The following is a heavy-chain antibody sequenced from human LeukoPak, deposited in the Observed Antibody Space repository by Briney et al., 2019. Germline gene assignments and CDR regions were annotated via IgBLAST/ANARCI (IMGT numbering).Heavy chain of an antibody. CDR2: IDYDGGSG. CDR3: TRTGGGNGPR. J-gene: IGHJ6*03. D-gene: IGHD1-1*01. V-gene: IGHV3-23*01. CDR1: GFTLSSYE. Sequence: GGSLRLSCTVSGFTLSSYEMSWIRQAPGKGLEWVSSIDYDGGSGHYADSVKGRFTISRDNSNNTLFLHLNSLRGEDTAVYYCTRTGGGNGPRWGKGTLVT.